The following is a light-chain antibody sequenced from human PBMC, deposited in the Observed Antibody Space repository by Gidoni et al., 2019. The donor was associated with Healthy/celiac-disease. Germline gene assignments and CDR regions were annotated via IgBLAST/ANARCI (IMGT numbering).Light chain of an antibody. CDR2: AAS. CDR1: QSISNY. J-gene: IGKJ1*01. Sequence: DIQMNQSPSSLSASVGDRVTITCRASQSISNYLAWYQQKPGKVPKLLIYAASTLQSGVPSRFSGSGSGTDFTLTISSLQPEDVATYYCQKYNSALWTFGQGTKVEIK. CDR3: QKYNSALWT. V-gene: IGKV1-27*01.